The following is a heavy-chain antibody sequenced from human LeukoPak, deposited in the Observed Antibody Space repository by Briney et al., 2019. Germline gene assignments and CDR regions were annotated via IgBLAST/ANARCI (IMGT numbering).Heavy chain of an antibody. J-gene: IGHJ6*04. CDR1: GYTFTSYG. CDR3: ARDGSDGYFDWLLSSNYGMDV. CDR2: ISAYNGNT. Sequence: ASVKVSCKASGYTFTSYGISWVRRAPGQGLEWMGWISAYNGNTNYAQKLQGRVTMTTDTSTSTAYMELRSLRSDDTAVYYCARDGSDGYFDWLLSSNYGMDVWGKGTTVTVSS. V-gene: IGHV1-18*04. D-gene: IGHD3-9*01.